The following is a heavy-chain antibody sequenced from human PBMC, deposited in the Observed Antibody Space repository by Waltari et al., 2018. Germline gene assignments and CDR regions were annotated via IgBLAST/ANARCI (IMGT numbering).Heavy chain of an antibody. J-gene: IGHJ4*02. CDR1: GGSISSSSYY. D-gene: IGHD5-12*01. CDR3: ARDARMATVDY. Sequence: QLQLQESGPGLVKPSETLSLTCTVSGGSISSSSYYWGWIRQPPGKGLEWIGSIYYSGSTYYNPSLKSRVTISVDTSKNQFSLKLSSVTAADTAVYYCARDARMATVDYWGQGTLVIVSS. V-gene: IGHV4-39*07. CDR2: IYYSGST.